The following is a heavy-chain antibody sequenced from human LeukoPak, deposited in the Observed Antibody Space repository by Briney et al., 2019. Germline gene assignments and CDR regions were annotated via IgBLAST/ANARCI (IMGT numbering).Heavy chain of an antibody. CDR1: GFTFSSYS. J-gene: IGHJ4*02. CDR2: ISSSSSTI. Sequence: GGSLRLSCAASGFTFSSYSMNWVRQAPGKGLEWVSSISSSSSTIYYADSVKGRFTISRDNAKNSLYLQMNSLRAEDTAVYYCARRHCSSTSCSFDYWGQGTLVTVSS. V-gene: IGHV3-48*01. D-gene: IGHD2-2*01. CDR3: ARRHCSSTSCSFDY.